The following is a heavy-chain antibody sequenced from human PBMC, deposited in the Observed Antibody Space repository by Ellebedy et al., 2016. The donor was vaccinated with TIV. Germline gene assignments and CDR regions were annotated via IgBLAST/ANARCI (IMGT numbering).Heavy chain of an antibody. CDR2: IYYSGST. D-gene: IGHD6-6*01. CDR3: ATRQRASIAPFDY. J-gene: IGHJ4*02. Sequence: SETLSLTXTVSGGSISSYYWSWIRQPPGKGLEWIGYIYYSGSTYYNPSLKSRVTISVDTSKNQFSLKLSSVTAADTAVYYCATRQRASIAPFDYWGQGTLVTVSS. CDR1: GGSISSYY. V-gene: IGHV4-59*12.